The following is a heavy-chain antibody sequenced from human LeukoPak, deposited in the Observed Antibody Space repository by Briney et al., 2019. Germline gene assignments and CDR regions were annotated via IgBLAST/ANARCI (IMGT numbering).Heavy chain of an antibody. CDR1: GYTFTSYD. CDR3: ARAERLLWFGELFLNRRYYYYMDV. CDR2: MNPNSGNT. Sequence: ASVKVSCKASGYTFTSYDINWVRQATGQGLEWMGWMNPNSGNTGYAQKFQGRVTMTRNTSISTAYMELSSLRSEDTAVYYCARAERLLWFGELFLNRRYYYYMDVWGKGTTVTVSS. D-gene: IGHD3-10*01. V-gene: IGHV1-8*01. J-gene: IGHJ6*03.